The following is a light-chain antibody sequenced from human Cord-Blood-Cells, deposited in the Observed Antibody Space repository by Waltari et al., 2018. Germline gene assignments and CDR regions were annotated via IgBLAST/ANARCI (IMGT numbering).Light chain of an antibody. CDR2: DVS. CDR3: SSYTSSSTPYVV. CDR1: SRDVGGYNY. V-gene: IGLV2-14*01. J-gene: IGLJ2*01. Sequence: QSALTQPASVSGSPGQSITISCTGTSRDVGGYNYFPWYQQHPGKAPKLMIYDVSNRPSGVSNRFSGSKSGNTASLTISGLQAEDEADYYCSSYTSSSTPYVVFGGGTKLTVL.